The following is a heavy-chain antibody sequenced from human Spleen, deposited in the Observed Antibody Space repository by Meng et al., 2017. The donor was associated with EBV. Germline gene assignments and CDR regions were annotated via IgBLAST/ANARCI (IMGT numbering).Heavy chain of an antibody. V-gene: IGHV4-61*01. D-gene: IGHD1-26*01. CDR2: IYYSGDT. J-gene: IGHJ4*02. Sequence: VQPQEPGPGLGKSSETLSLTCTVSGASVSSNTYYWSWIRQPPGKRLEWIGNIYYSGDTKYNPSLESRVTISLHTSKNQFSLRLTSVTAADTAVYYCVREVRSGSYFNDYWGQGTLVTVSS. CDR1: GASVSSNTYY. CDR3: VREVRSGSYFNDY.